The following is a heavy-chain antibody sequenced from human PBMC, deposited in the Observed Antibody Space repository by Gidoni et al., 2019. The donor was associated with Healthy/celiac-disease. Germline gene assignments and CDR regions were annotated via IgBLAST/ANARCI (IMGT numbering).Heavy chain of an antibody. D-gene: IGHD2-15*01. CDR1: GFTFSRYA. V-gene: IGHV3-30-3*01. Sequence: QVQLVESGGGVVKPGRSLRLSCAASGFTFSRYAMHWVRQAPGKGLEWVAVISYDCSNKYYADSVKGRFTISRDNSKNTLYLQINSLRAEDTAVYYCARDQRTVVTFYSLDYWGQGTLVTVSS. CDR2: ISYDCSNK. J-gene: IGHJ4*02. CDR3: ARDQRTVVTFYSLDY.